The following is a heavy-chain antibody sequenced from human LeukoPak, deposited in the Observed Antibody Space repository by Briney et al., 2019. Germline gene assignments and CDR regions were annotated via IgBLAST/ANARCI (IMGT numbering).Heavy chain of an antibody. V-gene: IGHV3-11*06. D-gene: IGHD3-10*01. Sequence: PGGSLRLSCAASGFTFSDYYMSWIRQAPGKGLEWVSYISSSSSYTTYADSVEGRFTISRDNAKNSLYLQMNSLRAEDTAVYYCARDVRYDSSGSYYNWFDPRGHVTLVTVSS. J-gene: IGHJ5*02. CDR2: ISSSSSYT. CDR1: GFTFSDYY. CDR3: ARDVRYDSSGSYYNWFDP.